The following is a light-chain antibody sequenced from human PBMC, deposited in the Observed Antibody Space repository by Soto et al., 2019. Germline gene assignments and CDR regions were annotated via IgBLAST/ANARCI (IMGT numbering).Light chain of an antibody. V-gene: IGKV4-1*01. CDR3: QQYDRTPPA. Sequence: DIVLPQSPDSLAVSLAERATINCKSGHSVFYSSYNTHYLAWYQQQPVQPPKRLIYGASTRESWVPDRFSGSGSGTDFTRASSRLQAEDGAGNCCQQYDRTPPACGRGTKVEI. CDR1: HSVFYSSYNTHY. J-gene: IGKJ1*01. CDR2: GAS.